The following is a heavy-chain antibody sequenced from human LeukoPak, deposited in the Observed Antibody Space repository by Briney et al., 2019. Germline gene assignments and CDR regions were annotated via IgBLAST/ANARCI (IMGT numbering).Heavy chain of an antibody. V-gene: IGHV5-51*01. CDR2: FFLGVSDY. CDR1: GYSLTNKW. J-gene: IGHJ5*02. D-gene: IGHD6-13*01. Sequence: GESLKISCKVSGYSLTNKWIAWVRQVPGKGLEWMGLFFLGVSDYRYSTYFQGQVTFSVNKSISTALLQWSSLKASDTAMYYCARFGYTSSLDHGDWGTGATVTS. CDR3: ARFGYTSSLDH.